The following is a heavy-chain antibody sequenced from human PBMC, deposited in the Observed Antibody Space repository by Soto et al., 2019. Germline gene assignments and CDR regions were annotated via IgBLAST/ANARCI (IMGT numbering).Heavy chain of an antibody. V-gene: IGHV1-46*01. CDR2: INPSGGST. Sequence: ASVKVSCKASGYTFTSYYMHWVRQAPGQGLEWMGIINPSGGSTSYAQKFQGRVTMTRDTSTSTVYMELASLTSEDTAIYFCARGGHVVVVTAALAYWGQGTLVTVSS. J-gene: IGHJ4*02. D-gene: IGHD2-21*02. CDR3: ARGGHVVVVTAALAY. CDR1: GYTFTSYY.